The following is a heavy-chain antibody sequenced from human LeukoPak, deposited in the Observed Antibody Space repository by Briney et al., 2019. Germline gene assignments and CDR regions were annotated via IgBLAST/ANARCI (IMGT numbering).Heavy chain of an antibody. Sequence: PGGSLRLSCAASGFTFSSYDMHWVRQVPGKGLEWVAVISFDGSNKYYADSVKGRFTISRDNSKNTLFLQMNSLRAEDTAVYYCAKSEEDGWSDAFVIWGQGTMVTVSS. J-gene: IGHJ3*02. V-gene: IGHV3-30*18. D-gene: IGHD6-19*01. CDR3: AKSEEDGWSDAFVI. CDR2: ISFDGSNK. CDR1: GFTFSSYD.